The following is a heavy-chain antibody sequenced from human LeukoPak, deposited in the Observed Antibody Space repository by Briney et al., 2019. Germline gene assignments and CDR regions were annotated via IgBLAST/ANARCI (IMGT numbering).Heavy chain of an antibody. CDR3: ARDTGPSIYYYYMDV. CDR2: IYTSGST. Sequence: SETLSLTCTVSGGSISSYYWSWIRQPAGKGLEWIGRIYTSGSTNYNPSLKSRVTISVDKSKSQFSLKLSSVTAADTAVYYCARDTGPSIYYYYMDVWGKGTTVTVSS. J-gene: IGHJ6*03. V-gene: IGHV4-4*07. CDR1: GGSISSYY.